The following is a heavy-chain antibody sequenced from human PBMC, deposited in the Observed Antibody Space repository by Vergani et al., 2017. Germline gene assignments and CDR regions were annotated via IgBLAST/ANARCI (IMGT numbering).Heavy chain of an antibody. J-gene: IGHJ4*02. CDR1: GDSMNSADFY. D-gene: IGHD1-20*01. V-gene: IGHV4-30-4*01. CDR3: ARFKWHDIDY. CDR2: ILYSEST. Sequence: QVQLQESGPGLVQPSQTLSLTCTVSGDSMNSADFYLSWIRQPHGKGLEGIGNILYSESTYYNPSLKSRLTLSVALSKNLFSLKLNSVTAADSAVYYCARFKWHDIDYWGQGTLVTVSS.